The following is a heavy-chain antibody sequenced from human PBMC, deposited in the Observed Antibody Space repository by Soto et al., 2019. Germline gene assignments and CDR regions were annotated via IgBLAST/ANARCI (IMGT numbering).Heavy chain of an antibody. J-gene: IGHJ6*02. D-gene: IGHD3-3*01. Sequence: EVQLLESGGGLVQPGGSLRLSCAASGFTFSTYAMSWVRQAPGKGLEWVSAISGSGDSTFYADSVKGRFTISRDNAKNSLYLQMNSLRDEDTAVYYCARIVGLRFLEWLHYGMDVWGQGTTVTVSS. CDR2: ISGSGDST. V-gene: IGHV3-23*01. CDR3: ARIVGLRFLEWLHYGMDV. CDR1: GFTFSTYA.